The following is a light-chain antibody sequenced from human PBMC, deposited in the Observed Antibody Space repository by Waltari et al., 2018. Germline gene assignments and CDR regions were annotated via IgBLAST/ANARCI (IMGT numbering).Light chain of an antibody. CDR2: DDI. J-gene: IGLJ2*01. CDR3: SSFVGGTTYLL. CDR1: GSF. Sequence: QSALTQPASVSGSPGRSITISCIGGGSFVSWYQQHPGKAPKLMIYDDIRRPSGVSNRFSASKSGNTASLTISGLQADDEAVYYCSSFVGGTTYLLIGGGTRLTVL. V-gene: IGLV2-23*01.